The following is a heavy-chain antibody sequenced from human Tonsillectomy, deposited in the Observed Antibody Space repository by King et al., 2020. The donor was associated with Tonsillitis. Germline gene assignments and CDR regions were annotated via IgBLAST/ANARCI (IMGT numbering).Heavy chain of an antibody. Sequence: QVQLQESGPGLVKPSQTLSLTCTVSGGSISRGDDFWSWIRQHPGKGLEWIAYIPYTGSNYYNPSLNRRVPISVYTSKNHFSLRLTSVSAADTAVYYCAGSGATFDSWGQGTLVTVSS. V-gene: IGHV4-31*03. J-gene: IGHJ4*02. CDR3: AGSGATFDS. CDR2: IPYTGSN. D-gene: IGHD2-15*01. CDR1: GGSISRGDDF.